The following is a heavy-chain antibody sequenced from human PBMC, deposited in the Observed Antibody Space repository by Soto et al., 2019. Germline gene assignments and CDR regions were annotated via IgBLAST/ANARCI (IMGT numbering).Heavy chain of an antibody. CDR3: ASRLRFASDCSGGSCYSSYDY. D-gene: IGHD2-15*01. V-gene: IGHV4-59*08. CDR2: IYYSGST. J-gene: IGHJ4*02. Sequence: SETLSLTCTVSGGSISSYYWSWIRQPPGKGLEWIGYIYYSGSTNYNPSLKSRVTISVDTSKNQFSLKLSSVTAADTAVYYCASRLRFASDCSGGSCYSSYDYWGQGTLVTVSS. CDR1: GGSISSYY.